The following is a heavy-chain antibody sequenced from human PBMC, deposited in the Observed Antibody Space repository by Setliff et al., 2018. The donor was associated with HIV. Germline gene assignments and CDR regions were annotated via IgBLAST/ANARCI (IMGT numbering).Heavy chain of an antibody. Sequence: SETLSLTCTVSGGSISSYCWNWIRQPAGTGLEWIGRIYTSGSTNYNPSLKSRVTMSVDTSKNQFSLKLSSVTAADTAVYYCARLRYSVFDYWGHGTLVTVSS. CDR3: ARLRYSVFDY. J-gene: IGHJ4*01. V-gene: IGHV4-4*07. CDR2: IYTSGST. CDR1: GGSISSYC. D-gene: IGHD3-9*01.